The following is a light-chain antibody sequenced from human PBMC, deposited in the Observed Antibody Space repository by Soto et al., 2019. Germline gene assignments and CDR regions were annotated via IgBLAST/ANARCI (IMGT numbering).Light chain of an antibody. CDR1: QTISTF. J-gene: IGKJ2*01. CDR2: IAS. V-gene: IGKV1-39*01. CDR3: QQSDSPPYT. Sequence: DIQMTQSPSSLSASVGDRVSITCRASQTISTFLNWYQQKPGKAPKLLISIASSLQGVVPSRFSGSGSGTDFTLTISSLQPEDFATYYCQQSDSPPYTFGQGTKLEIK.